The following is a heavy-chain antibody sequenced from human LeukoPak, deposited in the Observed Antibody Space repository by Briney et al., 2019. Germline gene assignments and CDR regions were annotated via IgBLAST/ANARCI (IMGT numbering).Heavy chain of an antibody. V-gene: IGHV1-18*01. Sequence: ASVKVSCKASGYTFTSYDINWVRQAPGQGLEWMGWISAYNGNTNYAQKLQGRVTMTTDTSTSTAYMELRSLRSDDTAVYYCARDQGDYDSSGYSHWGQGTLVAVSS. CDR2: ISAYNGNT. D-gene: IGHD3-22*01. CDR1: GYTFTSYD. J-gene: IGHJ4*02. CDR3: ARDQGDYDSSGYSH.